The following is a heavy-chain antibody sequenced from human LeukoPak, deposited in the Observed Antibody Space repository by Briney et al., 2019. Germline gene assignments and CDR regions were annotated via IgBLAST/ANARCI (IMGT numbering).Heavy chain of an antibody. D-gene: IGHD3-3*01. Sequence: GGSLRLSCAASGFTFSSYWMTWVRQAPGKGLEWVANIKQDGTEIFYVDSVKGRFTISRDNAKDSLYLQMNSLRAEDTAVYYCARDPPNYDFWSGYYTGRFDYWGQGTLVTVSS. J-gene: IGHJ4*02. V-gene: IGHV3-7*01. CDR1: GFTFSSYW. CDR2: IKQDGTEI. CDR3: ARDPPNYDFWSGYYTGRFDY.